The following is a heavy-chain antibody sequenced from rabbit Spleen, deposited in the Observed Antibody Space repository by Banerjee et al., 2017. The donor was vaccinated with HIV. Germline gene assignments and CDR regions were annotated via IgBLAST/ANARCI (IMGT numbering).Heavy chain of an antibody. CDR3: TRWTHSGGWVFNL. D-gene: IGHD4-1*01. CDR2: IYAGSGSTT. V-gene: IGHV1S40*01. CDR1: GFSFSSSYW. Sequence: QSLEESGGDLVKPGASLTLTCTASGFSFSSSYWICWVRQAPGKGLEWIACIYAGSGSTTYYASWAKGRFTISKTSSTTVTLQMTSLTAADTATYFCTRWTHSGGWVFNLWGPGTLVTVS. J-gene: IGHJ4*01.